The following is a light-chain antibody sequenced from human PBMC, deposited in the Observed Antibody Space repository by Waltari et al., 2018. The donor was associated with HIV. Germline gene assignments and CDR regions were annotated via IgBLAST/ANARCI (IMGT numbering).Light chain of an antibody. V-gene: IGLV2-8*01. J-gene: IGLJ2*01. CDR1: NSDIGGYNY. Sequence: QSALTQPPSASGSPGQSVTISCTGTNSDIGGYNYVSWYQQHPGKAPKLVISEVTKRPSGVPGRFSGSKSGTTASLTVSVLQAEGEADYYCSSYANKNGFYVVFGGGTRLTVL. CDR3: SSYANKNGFYVV. CDR2: EVT.